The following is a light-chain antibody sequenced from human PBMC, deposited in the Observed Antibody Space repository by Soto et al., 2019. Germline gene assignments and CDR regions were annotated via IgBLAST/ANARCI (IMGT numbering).Light chain of an antibody. V-gene: IGKV3-11*01. J-gene: IGKJ5*01. CDR1: RSVSSY. Sequence: EIVLTQSPATLSFSPGERATLSCRASRSVSSYLAWYQQKPGQAPRLLIYDASNRATGIPARFSGSGTGTDFTLTISSLEPEDFAVYYCQQRSNWPITFGQGTRLEI. CDR3: QQRSNWPIT. CDR2: DAS.